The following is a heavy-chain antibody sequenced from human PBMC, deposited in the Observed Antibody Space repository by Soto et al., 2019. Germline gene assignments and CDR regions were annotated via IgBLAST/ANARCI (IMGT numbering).Heavy chain of an antibody. Sequence: QVQLQESGPGLVKPSETLSLSCTVSGGSISSYYWSWFRQSPGKRMGWIGYVYHSWGSSYNPSLQRXLPXSLDTSKSQFALKVTAVTATDTAVYYCARQGFGPLHGRVAVWGEGTTVTVSS. V-gene: IGHV4-59*08. J-gene: IGHJ6*04. CDR2: VYHSWGS. D-gene: IGHD3-10*01. CDR3: ARQGFGPLHGRVAV. CDR1: GGSISSYY.